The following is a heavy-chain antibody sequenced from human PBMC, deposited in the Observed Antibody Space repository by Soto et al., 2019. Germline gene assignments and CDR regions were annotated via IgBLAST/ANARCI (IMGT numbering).Heavy chain of an antibody. Sequence: SLRLSCAASGFIFSRYAMHSVRLAPGKGLEWVATISHDGNSKYYADSVRGRFTISRDNSKNTLYLQMNSLRVEDTAMYHCAKAGIATRPRYYGMDVWGQGTTVTVSS. V-gene: IGHV3-30-3*01. J-gene: IGHJ6*02. CDR1: GFIFSRYA. D-gene: IGHD6-6*01. CDR2: ISHDGNSK. CDR3: AKAGIATRPRYYGMDV.